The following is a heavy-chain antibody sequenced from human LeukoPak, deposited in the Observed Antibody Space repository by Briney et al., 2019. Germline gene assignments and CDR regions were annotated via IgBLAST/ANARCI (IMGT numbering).Heavy chain of an antibody. V-gene: IGHV3-30*04. CDR2: ISYDGSNK. CDR3: AKDFDSPYYYMDV. J-gene: IGHJ6*03. CDR1: GFIFSSYA. Sequence: GGSLRLSCAASGFIFSSYAIHWVRQAPGKGLEWVALISYDGSNKYYADSVKGRFTISRDNSKNTLYLQMNSLRAEDTAVYYCAKDFDSPYYYMDVWGKGTTVTVSS. D-gene: IGHD3-9*01.